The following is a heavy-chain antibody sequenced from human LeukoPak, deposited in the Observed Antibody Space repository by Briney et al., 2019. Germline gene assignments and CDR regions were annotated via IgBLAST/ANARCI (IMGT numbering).Heavy chain of an antibody. CDR1: GFTFSSYN. V-gene: IGHV3-21*06. CDR2: ISSSSSYI. J-gene: IGHJ4*02. CDR3: ARDHVTASSVFDY. D-gene: IGHD2-21*02. Sequence: GGSLRLSCAASGFTFSSYNMNWVRQAPGKGLEWVSSISSSSSYIYYADSVKGRFTISRDNAKNSLYLQMNSLRAEDTAVYYCARDHVTASSVFDYWGQGTLVTVSS.